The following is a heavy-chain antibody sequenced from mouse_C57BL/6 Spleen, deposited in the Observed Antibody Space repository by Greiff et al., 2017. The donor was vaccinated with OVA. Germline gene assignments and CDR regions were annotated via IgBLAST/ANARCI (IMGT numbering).Heavy chain of an antibody. CDR1: GYTFTSYW. CDR3: SFDYSCQGFAY. V-gene: IGHV1-50*01. D-gene: IGHD2-13*01. J-gene: IGHJ3*01. Sequence: QVQLQQPGAELVKPGASVKLSCKASGYTFTSYWMQWVKQRPGQGLEWIGEIDPSDSNTNYNQKFKGKATLTVDTSSSTAYMQLRSLTSEDSAVYYYSFDYSCQGFAYWGQGTLVTVSA. CDR2: IDPSDSNT.